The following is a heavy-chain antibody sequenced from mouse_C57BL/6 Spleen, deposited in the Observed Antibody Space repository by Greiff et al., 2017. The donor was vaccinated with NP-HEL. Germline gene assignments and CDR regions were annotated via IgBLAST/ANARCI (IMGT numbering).Heavy chain of an antibody. CDR1: GYTFTSYG. D-gene: IGHD1-1*01. V-gene: IGHV1-81*01. CDR2: IYPRSGNT. J-gene: IGHJ3*01. CDR3: ARGGTTGGFAY. Sequence: QVQLQQSGAELARPGASVKLSCKASGYTFTSYGISWVKQRTGQGLEWIGEIYPRSGNTYYNEKFKGKATLTADKSSSTAYMELRSLTSEDSAVYFCARGGTTGGFAYWGQGTLVTVSA.